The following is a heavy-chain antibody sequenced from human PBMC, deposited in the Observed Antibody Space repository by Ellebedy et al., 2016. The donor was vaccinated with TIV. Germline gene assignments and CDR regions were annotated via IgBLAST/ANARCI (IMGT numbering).Heavy chain of an antibody. D-gene: IGHD6-13*01. CDR3: ARVAADTWGGIDF. CDR1: GDSINTNSW. V-gene: IGHV4-4*02. J-gene: IGHJ4*02. Sequence: MPSETLSFTCAVSGDSINTNSWWSWVRQPPGKGLDWIGEICHSGTTNYNPSLRSRVTISFDKSKNQFSLRLSSVTAADTAVYYCARVAADTWGGIDFWGPGTLVTVSS. CDR2: ICHSGTT.